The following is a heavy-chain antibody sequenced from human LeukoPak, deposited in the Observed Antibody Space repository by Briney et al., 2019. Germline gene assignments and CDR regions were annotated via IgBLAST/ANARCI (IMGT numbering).Heavy chain of an antibody. J-gene: IGHJ4*02. CDR1: GVSINSGTYY. D-gene: IGHD3-10*01. CDR3: TRRYYGSGSYGSDY. V-gene: IGHV4-39*02. Sequence: SETLSLTCTVSGVSINSGTYYWGWVRQPPGKGLEWIGTFYYSGSTYFNPSLKSRVTISIDTSKNHFSLKLSSVTAADTAVYYCTRRYYGSGSYGSDYWGKGILVTVSS. CDR2: FYYSGST.